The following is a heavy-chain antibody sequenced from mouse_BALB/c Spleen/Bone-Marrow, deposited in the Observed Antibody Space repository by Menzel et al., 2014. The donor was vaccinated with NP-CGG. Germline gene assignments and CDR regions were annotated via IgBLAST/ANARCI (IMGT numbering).Heavy chain of an antibody. V-gene: IGHV1-14*01. CDR3: ARWHYYCAY. D-gene: IGHD1-2*01. J-gene: IGHJ3*01. CDR1: GYTFTSYI. CDR2: INPYNDDT. Sequence: EVQLQQSGPELVKPGASVKMSCKASGYTFTSYIIHWVKQKPGPGLEWIGYINPYNDDTKYNERFRNKATLTSDKSSSTAYMELSSLTSDDSAVYYCARWHYYCAYWGQGTLVPVSA.